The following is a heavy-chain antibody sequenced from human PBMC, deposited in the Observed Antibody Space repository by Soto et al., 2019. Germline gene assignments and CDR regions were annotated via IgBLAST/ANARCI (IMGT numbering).Heavy chain of an antibody. CDR1: GFTFSSYG. CDR2: ISYDGSNK. D-gene: IGHD7-27*01. Sequence: QVQLVESGGGVVQPGRSLRLSCAASGFTFSSYGMHWVRQAPGKGLEWVAVISYDGSNKYYADSVKGRFTISRDNSKNPLYLQMNSLRAEDTAVYYCAKDLLGPGRAYGMDVWGQGTPVTVSS. CDR3: AKDLLGPGRAYGMDV. J-gene: IGHJ6*02. V-gene: IGHV3-30*18.